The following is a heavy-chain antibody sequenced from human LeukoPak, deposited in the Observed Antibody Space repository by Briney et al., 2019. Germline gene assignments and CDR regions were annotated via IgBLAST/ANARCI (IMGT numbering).Heavy chain of an antibody. D-gene: IGHD2-2*01. V-gene: IGHV1-3*01. J-gene: IGHJ4*02. CDR2: INAGNGNT. Sequence: ASVKVSCKASGYTFTSYAMHWVRQAPGQRLEWMGWINAGNGNTKYSQKFQGRVTITRDTSASTAYMELSSLRSEDTAVYYCARVHGYCSSTSCFNHPTLNYFDYWGQGTLVTVSS. CDR3: ARVHGYCSSTSCFNHPTLNYFDY. CDR1: GYTFTSYA.